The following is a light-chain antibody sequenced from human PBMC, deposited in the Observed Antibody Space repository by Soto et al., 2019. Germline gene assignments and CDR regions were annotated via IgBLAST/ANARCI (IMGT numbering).Light chain of an antibody. CDR3: QQYGSSAMYT. Sequence: EIVLTQSPGTLSLSPGERATLSCRASQKISSNSLAWYQQKPGQAPRLLIYGASSRATGIPDRFSGSGSGTEFTLTISRLEPEDFAVYYCQQYGSSAMYTFGQGTKLEIK. CDR2: GAS. J-gene: IGKJ2*01. CDR1: QKISSNS. V-gene: IGKV3-20*01.